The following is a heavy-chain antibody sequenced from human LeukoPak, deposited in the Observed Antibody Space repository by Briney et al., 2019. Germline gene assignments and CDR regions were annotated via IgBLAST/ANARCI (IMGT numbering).Heavy chain of an antibody. CDR1: GYTFTSYD. J-gene: IGHJ6*03. V-gene: IGHV1-8*03. CDR3: AREFTMIVGSYPYYYYYMDV. D-gene: IGHD3-22*01. CDR2: MNPNSGNT. Sequence: GASVKVSCKASGYTFTSYDINWVRQATGQGLEWMGWMNPNSGNTGYAQKFQGRVTITRNTSISTAYMELSSLRSEDTAVYYCAREFTMIVGSYPYYYYYMDVWGKGTTVTVSS.